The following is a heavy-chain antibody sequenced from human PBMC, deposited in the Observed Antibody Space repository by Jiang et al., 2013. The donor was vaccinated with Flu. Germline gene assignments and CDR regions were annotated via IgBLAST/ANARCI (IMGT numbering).Heavy chain of an antibody. J-gene: IGHJ2*01. D-gene: IGHD3-10*01. CDR2: IWYDGSNK. CDR1: GFTFSSYG. CDR3: ARDTGSGDQNLELGWYFDL. V-gene: IGHV3-33*01. Sequence: GGGVVQPGRSLRLSCAASGFTFSSYGMHWVRQAPGKGLEWVAVIWYDGSNKYYADSVKGRFTISRDNSKNTLYLQMNSLRAEDTAVYYCARDTGSGDQNLELGWYFDLWGRGTLVTVSS.